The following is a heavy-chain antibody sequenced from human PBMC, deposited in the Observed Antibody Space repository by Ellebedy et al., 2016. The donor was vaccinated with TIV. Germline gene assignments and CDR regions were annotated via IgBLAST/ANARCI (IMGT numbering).Heavy chain of an antibody. CDR2: ISGSATST. D-gene: IGHD1-7*01. V-gene: IGHV3-23*01. CDR3: ARGKGNYSLYYYGLEV. CDR1: RFTFSSYA. J-gene: IGHJ6*02. Sequence: GGSLRLSCAASRFTFSSYAMTWVRQAPGKGLEWVSVISGSATSTSYADSVKGRFTISRDNSKNTLYLQMNSLRAEDTAVYYCARGKGNYSLYYYGLEVWGQGTTVTDSS.